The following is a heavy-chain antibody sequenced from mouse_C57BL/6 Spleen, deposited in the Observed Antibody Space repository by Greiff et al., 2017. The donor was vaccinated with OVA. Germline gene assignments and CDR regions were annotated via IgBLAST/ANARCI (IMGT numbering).Heavy chain of an antibody. J-gene: IGHJ3*01. CDR3: ARDGDYDYDQAWFAY. CDR2: IYPGSGST. Sequence: QVQLQQPGAELVKPGASVKMSCKASGYTFTSYWITWVKQRPGQGLEWIGDIYPGSGSTNYNEKFKSKATLTVDTSSSTAYMQLSSLTSEDSAVYYCARDGDYDYDQAWFAYWGQGTLVTVSA. V-gene: IGHV1-55*01. CDR1: GYTFTSYW. D-gene: IGHD2-4*01.